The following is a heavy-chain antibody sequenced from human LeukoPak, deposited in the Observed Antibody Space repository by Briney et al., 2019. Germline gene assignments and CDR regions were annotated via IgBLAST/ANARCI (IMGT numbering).Heavy chain of an antibody. Sequence: PSQTLSLTCAVSGGSISSGGYSWSWIRQPPGKGLEWIGYIYHSGSTYYNPSLKSRVTISVDRSKNQFSLKLSSVTAADMAVYYCARGSIMPTGDDAFDIWGQGTMVTVSS. D-gene: IGHD7-27*01. J-gene: IGHJ3*02. CDR2: IYHSGST. CDR3: ARGSIMPTGDDAFDI. CDR1: GGSISSGGYS. V-gene: IGHV4-30-2*01.